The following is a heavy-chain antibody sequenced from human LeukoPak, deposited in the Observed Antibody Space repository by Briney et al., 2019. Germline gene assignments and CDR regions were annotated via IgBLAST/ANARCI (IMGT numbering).Heavy chain of an antibody. V-gene: IGHV1-3*01. J-gene: IGHJ3*02. CDR1: GYTFTSYA. D-gene: IGHD3-10*01. CDR2: INAGNGNT. Sequence: ASVKVSCKASGYTFTSYAMHWVRQAPGQRLEWMGWINAGNGNTKYSQKFQGGVTITRDTSASTAYMELSSLRSGDTAVYYCARPEITMVRGGSAFDIWGQGTMVTVSS. CDR3: ARPEITMVRGGSAFDI.